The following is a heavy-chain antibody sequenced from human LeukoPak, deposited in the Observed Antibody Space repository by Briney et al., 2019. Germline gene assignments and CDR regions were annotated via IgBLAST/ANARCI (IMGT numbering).Heavy chain of an antibody. CDR2: IYPGDSET. D-gene: IGHD1-7*01. CDR1: GYSFTSYW. J-gene: IGHJ4*02. V-gene: IGHV5-51*01. CDR3: ASAWGEELYYFDY. Sequence: GESLKISWKGSGYSFTSYWIGWVRQMPGKGLEWMGIIYPGDSETRYSPSFQGQVTISADKSISTAYLQWSSLKASDTAMYYCASAWGEELYYFDYWGQGTLVTVSS.